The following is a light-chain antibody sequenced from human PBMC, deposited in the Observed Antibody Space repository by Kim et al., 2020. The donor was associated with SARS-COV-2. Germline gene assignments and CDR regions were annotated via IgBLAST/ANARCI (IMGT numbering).Light chain of an antibody. V-gene: IGKV3-20*01. CDR1: QSISSTI. Sequence: PGERATPSCRASQSISSTILAWYQQKLGQAPRLLIFAASSRAAGTPDRFSGSGSGTDFTLTISRVEPDDFAVYYCQQFSTSPPAYTFGQGTKLEI. CDR2: AAS. J-gene: IGKJ2*01. CDR3: QQFSTSPPAYT.